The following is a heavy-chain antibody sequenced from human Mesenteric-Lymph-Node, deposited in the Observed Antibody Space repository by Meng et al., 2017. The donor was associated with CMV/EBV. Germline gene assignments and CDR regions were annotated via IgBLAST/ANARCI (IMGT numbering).Heavy chain of an antibody. CDR1: GYTFTSYG. D-gene: IGHD6-13*01. V-gene: IGHV1-18*01. J-gene: IGHJ4*02. Sequence: ASVKVSCKASGYTFTSYGISWVRQAPGQGLEWMGWISAYNGNTNYAQKFQGRVTMTRDTSTSTVYMELSSLRSEDTAVYYCAKSSIAAAGTLDYWGQGTLVTVSS. CDR3: AKSSIAAAGTLDY. CDR2: ISAYNGNT.